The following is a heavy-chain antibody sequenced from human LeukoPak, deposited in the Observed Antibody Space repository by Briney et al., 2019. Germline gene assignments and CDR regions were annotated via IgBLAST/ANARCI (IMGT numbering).Heavy chain of an antibody. CDR3: ARRPPALGAFDI. CDR1: GGSISSGTYY. J-gene: IGHJ3*02. CDR2: IYSSGGT. V-gene: IGHV4-39*01. Sequence: ASETLSLTCTVSGGSISSGTYYWGWIRQSPGKGLEWIGSIYSSGGTYYNPSLKSRVTISADTSKNQFSLQLSSVTAADTAIYYCARRPPALGAFDIWGHGTMVTVSS.